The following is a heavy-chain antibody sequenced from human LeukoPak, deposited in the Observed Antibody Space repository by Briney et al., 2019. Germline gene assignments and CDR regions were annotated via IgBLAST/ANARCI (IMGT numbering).Heavy chain of an antibody. CDR2: ISGSGGST. D-gene: IGHD3-22*01. CDR3: AKEGDSSGYIYWYFDL. J-gene: IGHJ2*01. Sequence: GGSLRLSCAASGFTFTTYAMSWVRQAPGKGLEWVSAISGSGGSTYYADSVKGRFTISRDNSKNTLYLQMNSLRAEDTAVYYCAKEGDSSGYIYWYFDLWGRGTLVTVSS. CDR1: GFTFTTYA. V-gene: IGHV3-23*01.